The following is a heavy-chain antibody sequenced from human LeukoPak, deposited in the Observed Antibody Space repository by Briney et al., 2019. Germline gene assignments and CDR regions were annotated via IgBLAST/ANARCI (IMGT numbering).Heavy chain of an antibody. Sequence: SETLSLTCTVSGGSISSGDYYWSWIRQPPGKGLEWIGYIYYSGSTYYNPSLKSRVTISVDTSKNQFSLKLSSVTAADTAVYYCARAATSYYYDSSGYLQLGYWGQGTLVTVSS. D-gene: IGHD3-22*01. CDR2: IYYSGST. J-gene: IGHJ4*02. V-gene: IGHV4-30-4*01. CDR3: ARAATSYYYDSSGYLQLGY. CDR1: GGSISSGDYY.